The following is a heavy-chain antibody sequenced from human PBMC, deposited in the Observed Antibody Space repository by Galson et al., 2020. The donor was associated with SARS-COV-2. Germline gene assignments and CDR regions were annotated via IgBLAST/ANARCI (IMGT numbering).Heavy chain of an antibody. V-gene: IGHV1-69*02. Sequence: SVQVSCKASGGTFSNYTISWVRQAPGQGLEWMGRVIPFLALANYAQRFQGRVTITADTSTSTAYMHLTSLRSEDTAVYYCARSKGDYYDKSGYYTLDYAFNIWGQGTMVTVSS. CDR2: VIPFLALA. CDR3: ARSKGDYYDKSGYYTLDYAFNI. J-gene: IGHJ3*02. CDR1: GGTFSNYT. D-gene: IGHD3-22*01.